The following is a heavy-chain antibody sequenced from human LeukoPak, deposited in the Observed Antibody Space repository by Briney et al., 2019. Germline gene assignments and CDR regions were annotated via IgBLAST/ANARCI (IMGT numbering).Heavy chain of an antibody. CDR3: AKGVVVPAAISAFDY. D-gene: IGHD2-2*01. Sequence: GGSLRLSCAASGFTFSRNAMSWVRQAPGKGLEWVSSLSGSGGSTYYADSVKGRFTISRDNSKNTLYLQMNSLRAEDTAVYYCAKGVVVPAAISAFDYWGQGTLVTVSS. V-gene: IGHV3-23*01. J-gene: IGHJ4*02. CDR2: LSGSGGST. CDR1: GFTFSRNA.